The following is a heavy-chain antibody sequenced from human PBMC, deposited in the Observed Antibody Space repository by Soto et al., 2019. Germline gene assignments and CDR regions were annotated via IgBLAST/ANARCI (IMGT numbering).Heavy chain of an antibody. D-gene: IGHD3-16*01. CDR3: ASGGNWFDP. V-gene: IGHV4-59*01. Sequence: SETLSLTCNVSGGSISNYYWTWVRQSPEKGLEWIGYMYYNGNINYNPSLKSRVTISIDTSKNQLSLTLKSVTAADTAAYYCASGGNWFDPWGQGVLVTVSS. J-gene: IGHJ5*02. CDR1: GGSISNYY. CDR2: MYYNGNI.